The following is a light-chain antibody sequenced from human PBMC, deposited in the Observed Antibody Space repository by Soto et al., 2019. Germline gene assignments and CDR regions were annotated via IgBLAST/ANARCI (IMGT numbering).Light chain of an antibody. CDR3: STSAGSYIQYV. V-gene: IGLV2-11*01. J-gene: IGLJ1*01. Sequence: QSVLTQPRSVSGSPGQSVTLSCTGSSSDVGNYDYVSWYQQHPGMAPKLIIYDDNKRPSGVPYRFSASKSGNTPSLTICDLQADDEADYYCSTSAGSYIQYVFGTGTKVTVI. CDR2: DDN. CDR1: SSDVGNYDY.